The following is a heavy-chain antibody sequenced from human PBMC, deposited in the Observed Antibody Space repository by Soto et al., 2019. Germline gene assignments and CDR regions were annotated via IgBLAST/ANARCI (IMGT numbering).Heavy chain of an antibody. CDR2: IYYSGST. CDR1: GGSISSYY. Sequence: TLSLTCTVSGGSISSYYWSWIRQPPGKGLEWIGYIYYSGSTNYNPPLKSRVTISVDTSKNQFSLKLSSVTAADTAVYYCARLLPHYYDSSGYLNWFWFDPWGQGTLVTVSS. V-gene: IGHV4-59*01. CDR3: ARLLPHYYDSSGYLNWFWFDP. J-gene: IGHJ5*02. D-gene: IGHD3-22*01.